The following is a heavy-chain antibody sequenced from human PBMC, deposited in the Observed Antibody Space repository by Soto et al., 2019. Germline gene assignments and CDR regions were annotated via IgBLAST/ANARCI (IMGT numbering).Heavy chain of an antibody. CDR3: ARSVRGVISSHFDS. D-gene: IGHD3-10*01. CDR1: GGTFSSYA. V-gene: IGHV1-69*01. Sequence: QVQLVQSGAEVKKPGSSVKVSCKASGGTFSSYAINWVRQAPGQGLEWMGGIIPISGTANYAQKFQGRVTITADESTGTAYMELSSLRSEDTAVYYCARSVRGVISSHFDSWGQGTLVTVSS. J-gene: IGHJ4*02. CDR2: IIPISGTA.